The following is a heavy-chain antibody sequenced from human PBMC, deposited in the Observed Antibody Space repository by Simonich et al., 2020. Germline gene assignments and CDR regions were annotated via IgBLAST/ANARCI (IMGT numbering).Heavy chain of an antibody. D-gene: IGHD1-1*01. V-gene: IGHV1-18*01. J-gene: IGHJ3*02. Sequence: QIQLVQSGAEVKKPGASVKVSCKASGYTFTSYGISWVRQAPGQGLEGMGRISAYKGNTNFAQKRQGRVTMTTATSTSTAYMELRSLRSDDTAVYYCARSTTGTTAFDIWGQGTMVTVSS. CDR2: ISAYKGNT. CDR1: GYTFTSYG. CDR3: ARSTTGTTAFDI.